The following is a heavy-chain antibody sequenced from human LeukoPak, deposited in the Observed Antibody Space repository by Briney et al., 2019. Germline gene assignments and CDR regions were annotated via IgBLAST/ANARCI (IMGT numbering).Heavy chain of an antibody. D-gene: IGHD3-3*01. CDR2: ISAYNGNT. Sequence: GASVKVSCKASGYTFTSYGISWVRQAPGQGLEWMGWISAYNGNTNYAQKFQGRVTMTRDTSISTAYTELSSLRSEDTAVYYCARGRALRFLEWVPRTDWYFDLWGRGTLVTVSS. CDR3: ARGRALRFLEWVPRTDWYFDL. CDR1: GYTFTSYG. J-gene: IGHJ2*01. V-gene: IGHV1-18*01.